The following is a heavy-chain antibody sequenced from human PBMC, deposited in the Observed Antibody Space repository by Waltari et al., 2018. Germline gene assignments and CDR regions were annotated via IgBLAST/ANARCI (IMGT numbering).Heavy chain of an antibody. V-gene: IGHV3-23*01. D-gene: IGHD3-16*02. CDR1: GFTFSSYA. Sequence: EVQLLESGGGLVQPGGSLRLSCAASGFTFSSYAMSWVRQAPGKGLRWVPAIGGSGGSTYYADSVKGRFTISRDNSKNTLYLQMNSLRAEDTAVYYCAKAIGYYDYVWGSYRYGFDYWGQGTLVTVSS. J-gene: IGHJ4*02. CDR2: IGGSGGST. CDR3: AKAIGYYDYVWGSYRYGFDY.